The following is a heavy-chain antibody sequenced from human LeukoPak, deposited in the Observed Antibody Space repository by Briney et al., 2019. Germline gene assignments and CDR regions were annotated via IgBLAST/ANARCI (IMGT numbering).Heavy chain of an antibody. D-gene: IGHD4-17*01. J-gene: IGHJ6*02. CDR3: ARDTYGDYYYYYGMDV. CDR2: INPSGGST. CDR1: GYTFTSYY. Sequence: ASVKVSCKASGYTFTSYYMHWVRQAPGQGLEWMGIINPSGGSTSYAQKLQGRVTMTRDTSTSTVYMELSSLRSEDTAVYYCARDTYGDYYYYYGMDVWGQGTTVTVSS. V-gene: IGHV1-46*01.